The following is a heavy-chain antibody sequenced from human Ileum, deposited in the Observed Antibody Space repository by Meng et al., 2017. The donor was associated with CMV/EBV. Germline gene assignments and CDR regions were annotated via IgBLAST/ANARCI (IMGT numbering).Heavy chain of an antibody. CDR3: TTDFWSGYYADFNSYYYGIDV. CDR1: GFTFSNVW. J-gene: IGHJ6*02. CDR2: IKSKTDGGTT. Sequence: GESLKIPCAASGFTFSNVWMSWVRQAPGKGLEWVGRIKSKTDGGTTDYAAPVKGRFTISRDDSKDTLYLQMNSLKTEDTAVYYCTTDFWSGYYADFNSYYYGIDVWGQGTTVTVSS. D-gene: IGHD3-3*01. V-gene: IGHV3-15*01.